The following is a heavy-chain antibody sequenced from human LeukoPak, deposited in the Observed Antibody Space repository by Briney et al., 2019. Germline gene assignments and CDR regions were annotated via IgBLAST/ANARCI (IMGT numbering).Heavy chain of an antibody. CDR3: TRDTGCSGGACYSFYDY. V-gene: IGHV3-7*01. D-gene: IGHD2-21*01. J-gene: IGHJ4*02. CDR2: KKEDGSEK. Sequence: GGSLRLSCEASGFTFSSYWMTWVRQAPRQGLEWVANKKEDGSEKYHVDSVKGRFTISRDNAKNSLYLQMNSLRVEDTAVYYCTRDTGCSGGACYSFYDYWGQGTLVTVSS. CDR1: GFTFSSYW.